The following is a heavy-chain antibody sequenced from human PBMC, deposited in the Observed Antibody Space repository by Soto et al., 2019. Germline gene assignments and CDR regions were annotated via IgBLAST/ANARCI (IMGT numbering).Heavy chain of an antibody. CDR1: GFTFNSYA. CDR2: ISGSGGTT. Sequence: EVQLLESGGGLVQPGGSLRLSCAASGFTFNSYAMSCVRQAPGKGLEWVSGISGSGGTTYYADSGKGRFTISRDNSKNTLLLKINSLGAEETAVYYRAEVPRGYGPWLLDLWGRGTLV. D-gene: IGHD5-12*01. V-gene: IGHV3-23*01. J-gene: IGHJ2*01. CDR3: AEVPRGYGPWLLDL.